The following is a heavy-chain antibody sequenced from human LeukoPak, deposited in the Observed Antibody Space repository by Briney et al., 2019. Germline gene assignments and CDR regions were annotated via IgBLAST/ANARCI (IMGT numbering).Heavy chain of an antibody. D-gene: IGHD3-10*01. J-gene: IGHJ4*02. Sequence: SGGSLRLSCAASGFDFSSNWMHWVRQAPGKGLVWVSRINSDGGSTNYADSVKGRFTISRDNAKNTLYLQMNSLRAEDTALYYCARQNYGAGPDYWGQGTLVTVSS. CDR1: GFDFSSNW. V-gene: IGHV3-74*01. CDR2: INSDGGST. CDR3: ARQNYGAGPDY.